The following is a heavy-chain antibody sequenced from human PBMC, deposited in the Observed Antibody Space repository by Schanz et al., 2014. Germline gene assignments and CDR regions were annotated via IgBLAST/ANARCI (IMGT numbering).Heavy chain of an antibody. J-gene: IGHJ5*02. CDR3: ARQPGRITVSGVVSNWFDP. D-gene: IGHD3-3*01. V-gene: IGHV3-23*04. CDR2: LTEGGGGT. Sequence: EVQLVESGGGLVQPGGSLKLSCAASGFTFSASAMHWVRQAPGKGLEWVSGLTEGGGGTYYTDAVKGRFTISRDSSKNTLYLQMNSLRVEDTAVYYCARQPGRITVSGVVSNWFDPWGQGTLVTVSS. CDR1: GFTFSASA.